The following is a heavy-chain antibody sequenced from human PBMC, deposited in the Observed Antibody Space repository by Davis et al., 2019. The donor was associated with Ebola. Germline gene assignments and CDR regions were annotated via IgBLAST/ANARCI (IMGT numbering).Heavy chain of an antibody. CDR2: ISGSGGST. V-gene: IGHV3-23*01. D-gene: IGHD5/OR15-5a*01. CDR3: AKDAVVSTHYFDC. J-gene: IGHJ4*02. Sequence: GESLKISCEASGFTFTTYPMSWVRQAPGKGLEWVSAISGSGGSTYYADSVKGRFTISRDISKNTLYLQMNSLRAEDTAVYYCAKDAVVSTHYFDCWGQGTLVTVSS. CDR1: GFTFTTYP.